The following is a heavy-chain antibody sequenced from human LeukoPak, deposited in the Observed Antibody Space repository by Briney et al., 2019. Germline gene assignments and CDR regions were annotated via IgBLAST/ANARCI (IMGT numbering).Heavy chain of an antibody. Sequence: GGSLRLSCAASGFTFSSYAMSWVRQAPGKGLEWVSAISGSGGSTYYADSVKGRFTISRDNSKNTLYLQMNSLRAEDTAVYYCAKAYCSGGSCYGVYYYYGMDVWDQGTTVTVSS. CDR3: AKAYCSGGSCYGVYYYYGMDV. CDR1: GFTFSSYA. J-gene: IGHJ6*02. D-gene: IGHD2-15*01. V-gene: IGHV3-23*01. CDR2: ISGSGGST.